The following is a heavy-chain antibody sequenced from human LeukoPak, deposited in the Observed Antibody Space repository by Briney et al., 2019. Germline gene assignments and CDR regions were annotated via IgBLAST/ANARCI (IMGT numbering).Heavy chain of an antibody. CDR3: ARDVPYSSGWSYYYYYGMDV. CDR1: GYTFTIYY. V-gene: IGHV1-46*01. D-gene: IGHD6-19*01. J-gene: IGHJ6*02. Sequence: GASVTVSFTASGYTFTIYYMHWVRQAPGQGLEWMGKINPSGGSTSYAQKFQGRVTMTRDTSTSTVYMELSSLRSEDTAVYYCARDVPYSSGWSYYYYYGMDVWGQGTTVTVSS. CDR2: INPSGGST.